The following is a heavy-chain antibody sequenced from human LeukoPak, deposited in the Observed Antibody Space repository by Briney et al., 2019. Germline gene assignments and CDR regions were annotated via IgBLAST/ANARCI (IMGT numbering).Heavy chain of an antibody. CDR2: IRYDGSNK. V-gene: IGHV3-30*02. CDR3: AKDKLSGDHDAFDI. CDR1: GFTFSNHG. J-gene: IGHJ3*02. Sequence: GGSLRLSCAATGFTFSNHGMHWVRQAPGKGLEWVTVIRYDGSNKYYADSVKGRFSISRDNSKNTLYLQMNSLRPEDTAVYYCAKDKLSGDHDAFDIWGLGTMVTVSS. D-gene: IGHD3-10*02.